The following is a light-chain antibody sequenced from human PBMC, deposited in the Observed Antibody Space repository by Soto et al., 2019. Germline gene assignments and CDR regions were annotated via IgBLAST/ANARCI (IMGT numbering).Light chain of an antibody. CDR1: QSISSK. Sequence: EIVMTQSPSTLSVSPLERSTLSCRASQSISSKLAWYQHRPGQAPRLLIYDTSTRAAGIPARFTGSGSGTDFTLTISSLQSEDFAVYYCQQYNTWRSISFGQGTRLEIK. CDR3: QQYNTWRSIS. J-gene: IGKJ5*01. CDR2: DTS. V-gene: IGKV3-15*01.